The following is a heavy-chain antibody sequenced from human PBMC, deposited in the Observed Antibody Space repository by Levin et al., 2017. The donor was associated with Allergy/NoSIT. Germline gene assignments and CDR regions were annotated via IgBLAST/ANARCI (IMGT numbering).Heavy chain of an antibody. CDR1: GYSFTSYW. D-gene: IGHD1-26*01. Sequence: RGESLKISCKGSGYSFTSYWIGWVRQMPGKGLEWMGIIYPGDSDTRYSPSFQGQVTISADKSISTAYLQWSSLKASDTAMYYCARVPPGIVGATNLDYWGQGTLVTVSS. J-gene: IGHJ4*02. CDR3: ARVPPGIVGATNLDY. CDR2: IYPGDSDT. V-gene: IGHV5-51*01.